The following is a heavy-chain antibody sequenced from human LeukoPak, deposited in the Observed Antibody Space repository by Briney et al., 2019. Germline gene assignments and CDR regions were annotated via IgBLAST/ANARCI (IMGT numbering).Heavy chain of an antibody. Sequence: PGGSLRLSCAASGLTFSSSAMSWVRQAPGKGLQWVSAISGSGGDTHYADSVRGRFTISRDNSKNTLYLQMNSLRAEDTAVYYCAREAPVNSYYYYGMDVWGQGTTVTVSS. CDR1: GLTFSSSA. J-gene: IGHJ6*02. CDR2: ISGSGGDT. CDR3: AREAPVNSYYYYGMDV. V-gene: IGHV3-23*01.